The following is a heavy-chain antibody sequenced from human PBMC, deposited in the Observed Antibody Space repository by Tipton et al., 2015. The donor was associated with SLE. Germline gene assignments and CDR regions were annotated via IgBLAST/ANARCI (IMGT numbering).Heavy chain of an antibody. CDR1: GFTFSTYS. D-gene: IGHD4-17*01. CDR2: ISSSSSYI. V-gene: IGHV3-21*03. Sequence: SLRLSCAASGFTFSTYSMNWVRQAPGKGLEWVSSISSSSSYIYYADSVKGRFTISRDDAKNSLYLQMNSLRAEDTSVYYCARDWDHGDSDYWGQGTLVTVSS. J-gene: IGHJ4*02. CDR3: ARDWDHGDSDY.